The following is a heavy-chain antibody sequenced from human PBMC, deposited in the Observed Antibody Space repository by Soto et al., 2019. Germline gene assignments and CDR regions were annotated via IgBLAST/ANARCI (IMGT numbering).Heavy chain of an antibody. D-gene: IGHD3-9*01. V-gene: IGHV4-59*02. CDR2: IYYSGGT. J-gene: IGHJ6*02. CDR1: GGSVSSYY. Sequence: ETLALTCNVSGGSVSSYYWSWIRQPPGKGLEWIGYIYYSGGTNYNPSLKSRVTISVDTSRNQFSLKLSYVTAADTAVYSCARGGTTGYYRATDYQYGMDVWGQGTKVTVSS. CDR3: ARGGTTGYYRATDYQYGMDV.